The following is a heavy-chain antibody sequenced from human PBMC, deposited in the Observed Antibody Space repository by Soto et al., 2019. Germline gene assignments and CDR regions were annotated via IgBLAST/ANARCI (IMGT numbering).Heavy chain of an antibody. CDR2: INHSGST. J-gene: IGHJ4*02. Sequence: SETLSLTCAVYGGSFSGYYWSWIRQPPGKGLEWIGEINHSGSTNYNPSLKSRVTISVDTSKNQFSLKLSSVTAADTAVYYCASVPGIAAADFDYWGQGXLGTVSS. CDR1: GGSFSGYY. CDR3: ASVPGIAAADFDY. V-gene: IGHV4-34*01. D-gene: IGHD6-13*01.